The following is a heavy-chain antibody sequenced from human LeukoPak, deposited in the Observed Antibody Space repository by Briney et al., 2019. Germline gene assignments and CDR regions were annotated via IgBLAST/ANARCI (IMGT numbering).Heavy chain of an antibody. D-gene: IGHD2-2*01. CDR1: GFTFSGSA. CDR3: TRHSSGYCSSTSCYLVDY. J-gene: IGHJ4*02. Sequence: GRSLRLSCAASGFTFSGSAMPWVRQASGKGLEWVGRIRSKANSYATAYAASVKGRFTISRDDSKNTAYLQMNSLKTEDTAVYYCTRHSSGYCSSTSCYLVDYWGQGTLATVSS. V-gene: IGHV3-73*01. CDR2: IRSKANSYAT.